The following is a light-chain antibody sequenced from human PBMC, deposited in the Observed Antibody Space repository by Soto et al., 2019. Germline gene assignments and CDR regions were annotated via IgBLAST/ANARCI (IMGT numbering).Light chain of an antibody. Sequence: VLTQSPGTLCLSPGERATISCRASQTMSSSYLAWYQHKPGQAPRLLIYGASSRASGIPHRFSGSGSGTAFTLTISRLEPEDCGLYYCQQYGGSPPYTFGQGTRLELK. J-gene: IGKJ2*01. CDR2: GAS. V-gene: IGKV3-20*01. CDR1: QTMSSSY. CDR3: QQYGGSPPYT.